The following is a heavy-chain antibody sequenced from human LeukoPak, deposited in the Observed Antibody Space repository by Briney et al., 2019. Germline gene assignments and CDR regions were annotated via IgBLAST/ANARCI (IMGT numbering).Heavy chain of an antibody. D-gene: IGHD3-16*02. V-gene: IGHV4-39*01. CDR1: GGSISSSSYY. J-gene: IGHJ4*02. CDR2: IYYSGST. Sequence: SETLSLTCTVSGGSISSSSYYWGWIRQPPGKGLEWIGSIYYSGSTYYNPSLKSRVTISVDTSKNQFSLKLSSVTAADTAVYYCARGNDYVWGSYRPDYYFDYWGQGNLVTVSS. CDR3: ARGNDYVWGSYRPDYYFDY.